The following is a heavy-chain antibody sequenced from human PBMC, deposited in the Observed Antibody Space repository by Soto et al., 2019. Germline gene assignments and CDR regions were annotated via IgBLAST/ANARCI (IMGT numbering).Heavy chain of an antibody. CDR3: VRVNFRGTQLWLEAFDY. D-gene: IGHD3-10*01. CDR1: GFTFNNYV. J-gene: IGHJ4*02. CDR2: ISGSDGST. V-gene: IGHV3-23*01. Sequence: EVQLLESGGGLVQPGGSLRLSCAASGFTFNNYVMAWVRQAPGKGLEWVSGISGSDGSTVYADSMKGRFSISRDNSKNTLYLPVHSLRAGDTAVYYCVRVNFRGTQLWLEAFDYWGRGTLVSVSS.